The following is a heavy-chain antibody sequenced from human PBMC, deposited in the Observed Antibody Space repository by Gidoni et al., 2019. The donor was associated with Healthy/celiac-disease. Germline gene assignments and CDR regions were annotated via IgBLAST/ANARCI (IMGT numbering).Heavy chain of an antibody. V-gene: IGHV3-21*01. D-gene: IGHD5-12*01. Sequence: EVQLVESGGGLVKPGGSLRLSCAASGFTFSSYSMNWVRQAPGKGLEWVSSISSSSSYIYYADSVKGRFTISRDNAKNSLYLQMNSLRAEDTAVYYCARGRSQRGWLQESSYYYYGMDVWGQGTTVTVSS. CDR1: GFTFSSYS. J-gene: IGHJ6*02. CDR2: ISSSSSYI. CDR3: ARGRSQRGWLQESSYYYYGMDV.